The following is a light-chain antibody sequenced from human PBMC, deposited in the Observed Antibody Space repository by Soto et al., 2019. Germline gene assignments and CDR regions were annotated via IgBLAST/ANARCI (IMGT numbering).Light chain of an antibody. CDR2: DVS. CDR1: SSDVGAYNS. Sequence: QSVLTQPASVSGSPGQSIAISCTGTSSDVGAYNSVSWYQQYPGKAPKLMIHDVSNRPSGVSDRFSGSKSGNTASLTISGLQAEDEADYYSSSYTSSSSYVFGSGTKVTVL. V-gene: IGLV2-14*01. CDR3: SSYTSSSSYV. J-gene: IGLJ1*01.